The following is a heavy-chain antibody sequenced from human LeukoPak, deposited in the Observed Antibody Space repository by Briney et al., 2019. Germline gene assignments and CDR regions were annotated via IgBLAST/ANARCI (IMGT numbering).Heavy chain of an antibody. V-gene: IGHV3-48*01. CDR1: GFTFSSYA. D-gene: IGHD2-21*02. J-gene: IGHJ5*02. Sequence: PGGSLRLSCAASGFTFSSYAMSWVRQAPGKGLEWISYISTGSSSMYYADSVKGRFTISRDNSKNILYLQMRSLRVEDTAVYYCAGDAWCSADCSSSHPWGQGALVTVSS. CDR3: AGDAWCSADCSSSHP. CDR2: ISTGSSSM.